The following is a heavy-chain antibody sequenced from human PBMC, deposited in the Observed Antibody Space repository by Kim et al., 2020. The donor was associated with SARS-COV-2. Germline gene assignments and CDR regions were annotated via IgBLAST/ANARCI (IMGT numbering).Heavy chain of an antibody. V-gene: IGHV1-69*01. D-gene: IGHD1-26*01. J-gene: IGHJ4*02. CDR3: ARDSGSYHSFDY. Sequence: NYAQKFQGRVTITADESTSTAYMELSSLRSEDTAVYYCARDSGSYHSFDYWGQGTLVTVSS.